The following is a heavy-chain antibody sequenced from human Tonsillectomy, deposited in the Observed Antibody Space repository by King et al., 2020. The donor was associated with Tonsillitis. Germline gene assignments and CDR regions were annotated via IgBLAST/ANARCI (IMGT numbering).Heavy chain of an antibody. D-gene: IGHD1-26*01. V-gene: IGHV4-34*01. CDR2: INQSGST. Sequence: VQLQQWGPGLLKPSETLSLTCAVYGGSFSGXYWNWIRQPPGKGLEWIGEINQSGSTKYNASLESRVTISVDMSKNQFSLKLNSVTAADTAMFYCVRCSXXXSSGKXWYFXLWGXXTLVTV. CDR3: VRCSXXXSSGKXWYFXL. J-gene: IGHJ2*01. CDR1: GGSFSGXY.